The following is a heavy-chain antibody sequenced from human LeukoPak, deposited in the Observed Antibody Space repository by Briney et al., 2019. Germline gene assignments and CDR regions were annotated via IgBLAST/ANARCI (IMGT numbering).Heavy chain of an antibody. Sequence: ASVKVSCKASGGTFSSYAISWVRQAPGQGLEWMGGIIPIFGTANYAQKFQGRVTITTDESTSTAYMELSSLRSEDTAVYYCARSGSCSSTSCYVYWYFDLRGRGTLVTVSS. V-gene: IGHV1-69*05. CDR1: GGTFSSYA. CDR3: ARSGSCSSTSCYVYWYFDL. CDR2: IIPIFGTA. J-gene: IGHJ2*01. D-gene: IGHD2-2*01.